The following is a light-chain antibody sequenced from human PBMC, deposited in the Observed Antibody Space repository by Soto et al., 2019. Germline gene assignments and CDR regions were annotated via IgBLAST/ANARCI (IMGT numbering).Light chain of an antibody. J-gene: IGKJ4*01. V-gene: IGKV1-27*01. Sequence: DIPMTQSPSSLSASVGDRVTITCRASQAISNYLAWYQQRPGKVPKLLIYGASTLQSGVPSRFSGSGSGTDFTLTISSLQPEDVATYYCQRYNTAPLTVGGGTKVEIK. CDR3: QRYNTAPLT. CDR2: GAS. CDR1: QAISNY.